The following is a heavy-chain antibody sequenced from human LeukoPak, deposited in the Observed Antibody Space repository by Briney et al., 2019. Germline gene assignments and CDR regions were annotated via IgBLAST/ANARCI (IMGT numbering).Heavy chain of an antibody. V-gene: IGHV3-73*01. CDR2: IRSKANSYAT. CDR1: GFTFSGSA. Sequence: GGSLRLSCAASGFTFSGSAMHWVRQASGKGLEWVGRIRSKANSYATACAASVKGRFTISRDDSKNTAYLQMNSLKTEDTAVYYCTVIALPNYWGQGTLVTVSS. CDR3: TVIALPNY. D-gene: IGHD3-3*02. J-gene: IGHJ4*02.